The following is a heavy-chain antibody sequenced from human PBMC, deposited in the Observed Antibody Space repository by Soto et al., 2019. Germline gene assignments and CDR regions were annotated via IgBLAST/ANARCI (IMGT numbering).Heavy chain of an antibody. Sequence: RGSLRLSCAASGFTFSNAWMSWVRQAPGKGLEWVGRIKSKTDGGTTDYAAPVKGRFTISRDDSKNTLYLQMNSLKTEDTAVYYCTTDPSMVTYYYYYGMDVWGQGTTVTVSS. J-gene: IGHJ6*02. CDR2: IKSKTDGGTT. D-gene: IGHD5-18*01. CDR1: GFTFSNAW. CDR3: TTDPSMVTYYYYYGMDV. V-gene: IGHV3-15*01.